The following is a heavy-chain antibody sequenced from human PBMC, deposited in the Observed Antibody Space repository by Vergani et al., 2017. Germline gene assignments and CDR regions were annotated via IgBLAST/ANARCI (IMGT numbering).Heavy chain of an antibody. CDR3: ARDPATIFGVVITEGYFDY. J-gene: IGHJ4*02. Sequence: QLQLQESGPGLVKPSETLSLTCTVSGGSISSSSYYWGWIRQPPGKGLEWIGSIYYSGSTYYNPSLMSRVTISVDTSKNQFSLKLSSVTAADTAVYYCARDPATIFGVVITEGYFDYWGQGTLVTVSS. CDR1: GGSISSSSYY. D-gene: IGHD3-3*01. V-gene: IGHV4-39*07. CDR2: IYYSGST.